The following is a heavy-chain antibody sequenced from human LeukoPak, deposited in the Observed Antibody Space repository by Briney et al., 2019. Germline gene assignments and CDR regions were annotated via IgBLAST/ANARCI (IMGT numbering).Heavy chain of an antibody. Sequence: GGSLRLSCAASGFTFSSFAMSWVRQAPGKGLEWVSAISGSGGTTYYADSVKGRFTISRDNSKSTLYLQMNSLRAKDTAVYYCAKEKSLEFDYWGQGTLVTVSS. J-gene: IGHJ4*02. CDR1: GFTFSSFA. D-gene: IGHD1-1*01. CDR3: AKEKSLEFDY. V-gene: IGHV3-23*01. CDR2: ISGSGGTT.